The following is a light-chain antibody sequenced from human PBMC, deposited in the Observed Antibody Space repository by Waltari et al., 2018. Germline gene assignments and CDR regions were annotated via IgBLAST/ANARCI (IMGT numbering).Light chain of an antibody. CDR2: QIS. CDR3: GKGLHLPPT. J-gene: IGKJ3*01. CDR1: QSLIHSNGNTY. V-gene: IGKV2-30*02. Sequence: DVVMTQSPLSLSITPGQPASISCRSSQSLIHSNGNTYLSWYQQKPGQPPRLLIHQISNRYSGVPDRFSGSGAGTDFTLKISRVDTEDVGIYYGGKGLHLPPTFGPGTKVDI.